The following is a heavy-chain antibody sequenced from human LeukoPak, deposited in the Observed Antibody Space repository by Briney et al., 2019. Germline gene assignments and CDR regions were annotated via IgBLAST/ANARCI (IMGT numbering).Heavy chain of an antibody. V-gene: IGHV4-34*01. D-gene: IGHD6-19*01. Sequence: SETLSLTCAVYGGPFSGYYWSWIRQPPGKGLEWIGEINHSGSTNYNPSLKSRVTISVDTSKNQFSLKLSSVTAADTAVYYCARVRRFSSGCFDYWGQGTLVTVSS. CDR3: ARVRRFSSGCFDY. CDR2: INHSGST. CDR1: GGPFSGYY. J-gene: IGHJ4*02.